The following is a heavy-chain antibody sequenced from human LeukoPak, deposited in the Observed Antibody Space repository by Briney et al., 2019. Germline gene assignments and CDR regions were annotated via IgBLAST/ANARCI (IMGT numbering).Heavy chain of an antibody. CDR2: IYYSGST. CDR1: GGSISSGGYY. Sequence: KPSETLSFTCTVSGGSISSGGYYWSWIRQHPGKGLEWIGYIYYSGSTYYNPSLKSRVTISVDTSKNQFSLKLSSVTAADTAVYYCARANRKPKYYFDYWGQGTLVTVSS. D-gene: IGHD1-14*01. J-gene: IGHJ4*02. V-gene: IGHV4-31*03. CDR3: ARANRKPKYYFDY.